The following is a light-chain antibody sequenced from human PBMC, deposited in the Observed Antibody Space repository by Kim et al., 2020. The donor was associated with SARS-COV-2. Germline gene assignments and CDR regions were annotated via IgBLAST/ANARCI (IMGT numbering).Light chain of an antibody. CDR2: TAS. CDR3: QQSFTTRYT. V-gene: IGKV1-39*01. CDR1: QTVNNN. J-gene: IGKJ2*01. Sequence: SASVGDRVTITCRASQTVNNNLNWYQQKPGKAPKLLIYTASILQSGVPSRFSGSGSGTDFTLTISSLQPEDFAAYYCQQSFTTRYTFGQGTKLEIK.